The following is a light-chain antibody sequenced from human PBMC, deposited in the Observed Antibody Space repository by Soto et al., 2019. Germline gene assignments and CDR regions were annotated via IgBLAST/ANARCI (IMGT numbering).Light chain of an antibody. CDR2: GAS. CDR1: QSVNSD. CDR3: QQYNNWPPYT. V-gene: IGKV3-15*01. J-gene: IGKJ2*01. Sequence: EIVLTQSPATLSVFPGNRATLSCRASQSVNSDLAWYQQKPGQAPRLLIYGASTRATGTPTRFSGSGSGTEFTLTISSLQSEDFAVCFCQQYNNWPPYTFGQGTKVDIK.